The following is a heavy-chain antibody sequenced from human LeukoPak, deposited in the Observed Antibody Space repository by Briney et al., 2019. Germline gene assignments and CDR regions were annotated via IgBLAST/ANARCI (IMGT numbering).Heavy chain of an antibody. V-gene: IGHV4-4*02. CDR3: ARSQSRYGDYDY. D-gene: IGHD4-17*01. CDR2: IYHSGST. CDR1: GGSISSSNW. J-gene: IGHJ4*02. Sequence: SETLSLTCAVSGGSISSSNWGRWVRQPPGKGLEWIGEIYHSGSTNYNPSLKSRVTISVDTSKNQFSLKLSSVTAADTAVYYCARSQSRYGDYDYWGQGTLVTVSS.